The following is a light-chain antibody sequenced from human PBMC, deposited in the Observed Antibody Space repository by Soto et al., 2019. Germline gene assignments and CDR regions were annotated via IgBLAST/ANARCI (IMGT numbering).Light chain of an antibody. CDR2: AAS. V-gene: IGKV1-13*02. CDR3: QQFGT. J-gene: IGKJ1*01. Sequence: AIQVTQSPSSLSASVGDRVTITCRTSQGIRSALGWYQQKPGKVPKLLIYAASTLQSGVPSRFSGSGSGTEFTLTISSLQPDDFATYYCQQFGTFGQGTKVDIK. CDR1: QGIRSA.